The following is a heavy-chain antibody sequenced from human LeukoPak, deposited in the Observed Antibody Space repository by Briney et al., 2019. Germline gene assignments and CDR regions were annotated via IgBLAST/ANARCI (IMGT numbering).Heavy chain of an antibody. CDR2: IIPIFGTA. D-gene: IGHD3-22*01. CDR3: AKIVGHDSSGYYPGGVDY. J-gene: IGHJ4*02. Sequence: ASVKVSCKASGGTFSSYAISWVRQAPGQGLEWMGGIIPIFGTANYAQKFQGRVTITADESTSTAYMELSSLRSEDTAVYYCAKIVGHDSSGYYPGGVDYWGQGTLVTVSS. V-gene: IGHV1-69*13. CDR1: GGTFSSYA.